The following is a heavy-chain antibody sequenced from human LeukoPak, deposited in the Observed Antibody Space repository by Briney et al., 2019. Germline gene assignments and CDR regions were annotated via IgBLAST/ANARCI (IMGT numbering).Heavy chain of an antibody. J-gene: IGHJ4*02. D-gene: IGHD5-18*01. V-gene: IGHV4-59*01. Sequence: PSETLSLTCTVSGGSISSYYWSWIRQPPGEGLEWIGYISYSGSTNYNPSLKSRVTISVDTSKNQFSLKLSSVTAADTAVYYCARGRVDTAYYWGQGTLVTVSS. CDR3: ARGRVDTAYY. CDR2: ISYSGST. CDR1: GGSISSYY.